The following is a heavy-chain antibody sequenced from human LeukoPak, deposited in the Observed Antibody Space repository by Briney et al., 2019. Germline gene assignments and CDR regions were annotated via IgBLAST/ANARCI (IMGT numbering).Heavy chain of an antibody. D-gene: IGHD3-9*01. J-gene: IGHJ6*03. CDR1: GYTFTGYY. CDR2: INPNSGGT. V-gene: IGHV1-2*02. Sequence: ASVKVSCKASGYTFTGYYMDWVRQAPGQGLERVGWINPNSGGTNYAQKFQGRVTMTRDTSISTAYMELSRLRSDDTAVYYCARDAPNYDILTGYYNAFDYYYMDVWGKGTTVTISS. CDR3: ARDAPNYDILTGYYNAFDYYYMDV.